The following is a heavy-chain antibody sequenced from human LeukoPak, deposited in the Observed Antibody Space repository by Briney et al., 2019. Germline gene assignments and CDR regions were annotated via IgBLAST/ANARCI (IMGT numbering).Heavy chain of an antibody. J-gene: IGHJ4*02. Sequence: GGSLRLSCAASGFTFSSFSMNWVRQAPGKGLEWVSYISTSSSTIYYADSVKGRFTISRDNAKNSLYLQMNSLRAEDTAVYYCARGQRSSGYYSPFFDYWGQGTLVTVSS. V-gene: IGHV3-48*01. CDR1: GFTFSSFS. D-gene: IGHD3-22*01. CDR3: ARGQRSSGYYSPFFDY. CDR2: ISTSSSTI.